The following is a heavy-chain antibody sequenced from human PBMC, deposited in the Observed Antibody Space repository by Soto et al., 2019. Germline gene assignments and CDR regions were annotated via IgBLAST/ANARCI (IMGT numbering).Heavy chain of an antibody. J-gene: IGHJ4*02. CDR1: GFTFSSYS. V-gene: IGHV3-48*01. D-gene: IGHD3-10*01. Sequence: AGGSLRLSCTPFGFTFSSYSMNWVRQAPGKGLEWLSYINVKGDSIYYADSVKGRFTISRDNSKNTLYLQMNSLRAEDTAVYYCAKDPLAAYGSGSYYTHYFDYWGQGTLVTVSS. CDR2: INVKGDSI. CDR3: AKDPLAAYGSGSYYTHYFDY.